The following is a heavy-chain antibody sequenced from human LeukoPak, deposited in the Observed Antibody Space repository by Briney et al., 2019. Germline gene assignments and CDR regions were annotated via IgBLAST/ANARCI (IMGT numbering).Heavy chain of an antibody. CDR1: GGTFSSYA. Sequence: SVKVSCKASGGTFSSYAISWVRQAPGQGLEWMGRIIPILGIANYAQKFQGRVTMTRNTSISTAYMELSSLRSEDTAVYYCARGDIRDGYNSWGQGTLVTVSS. D-gene: IGHD5-12*01. CDR2: IIPILGIA. CDR3: ARGDIRDGYNS. J-gene: IGHJ5*02. V-gene: IGHV1-69*04.